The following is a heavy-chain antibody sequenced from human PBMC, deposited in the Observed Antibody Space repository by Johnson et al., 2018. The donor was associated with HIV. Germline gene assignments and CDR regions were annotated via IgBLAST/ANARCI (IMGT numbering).Heavy chain of an antibody. CDR3: GKRVRGWNFGVDAFDI. V-gene: IGHV3-33*06. Sequence: QVQLVESGGGVVQPGRSLRLSCTASGFTFSSYGMHWVRQAPGKGLEWVAVIWYDGSNKYYADSVKGRFTISSDNSKNTLYLQMNSLRAEETAVYYCGKRVRGWNFGVDAFDIWGQGTMVTVAS. J-gene: IGHJ3*02. D-gene: IGHD1-7*01. CDR2: IWYDGSNK. CDR1: GFTFSSYG.